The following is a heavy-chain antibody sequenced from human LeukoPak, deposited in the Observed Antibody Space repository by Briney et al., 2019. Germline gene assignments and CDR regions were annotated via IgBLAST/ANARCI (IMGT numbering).Heavy chain of an antibody. V-gene: IGHV4-59*01. D-gene: IGHD6-19*01. CDR3: ARFSSGWWGYFDY. CDR2: IYYSGST. Sequence: PSETLSLTCTVSGGSISRYYWSWVRQPPGKGLEWIGYIYYSGSTNYNPSLKSRVTISVDTSKNQFSLKLSSVTAADTAVYYCARFSSGWWGYFDYWGQGTLVTVSS. J-gene: IGHJ4*02. CDR1: GGSISRYY.